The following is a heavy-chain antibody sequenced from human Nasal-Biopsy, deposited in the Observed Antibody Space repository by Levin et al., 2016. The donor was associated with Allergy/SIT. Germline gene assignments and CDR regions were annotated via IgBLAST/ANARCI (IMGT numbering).Heavy chain of an antibody. J-gene: IGHJ4*02. CDR2: ISGSGGST. CDR1: GFTFSSYA. D-gene: IGHD6-19*01. CDR3: AKDRRDSSGWLSDY. V-gene: IGHV3-23*01. Sequence: GESLKISCAASGFTFSSYAMSWVRQAPGKGLEWVSTISGSGGSTYYADSVKGRFTISRDNSKNTLYLQMNSLRAEDTAVYYCAKDRRDSSGWLSDYWGQGTLVTVSS.